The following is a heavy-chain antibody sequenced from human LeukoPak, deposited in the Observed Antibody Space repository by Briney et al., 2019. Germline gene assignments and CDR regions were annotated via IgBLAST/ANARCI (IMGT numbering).Heavy chain of an antibody. D-gene: IGHD6-25*01. CDR1: GFTFSSYE. Sequence: GGSLRLSCAASGFTFSSYEMNWVRQAPGKGLEWVSYISSSGSTIYYADSVKGRFTISRDNAKNSLYLQMNSLRAEDTAVYHCASLPTAASYMDVWGKGTTVTVSS. CDR2: ISSSGSTI. CDR3: ASLPTAASYMDV. V-gene: IGHV3-48*03. J-gene: IGHJ6*03.